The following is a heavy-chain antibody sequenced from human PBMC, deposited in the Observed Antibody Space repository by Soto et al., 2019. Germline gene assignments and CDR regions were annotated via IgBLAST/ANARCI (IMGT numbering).Heavy chain of an antibody. J-gene: IGHJ4*02. V-gene: IGHV3-23*01. D-gene: IGHD5-12*01. Sequence: EVQLLESGGGLVQPGGSLRLSCAASGFTFSSYVMSWVRQAPGKGLEWVPAISGSGSGTYYADSVKGRFTISRDNSKNTLYVQMNSLRAEDTAVYYCVKGRSGYDFDYWGQGTLVTVSS. CDR2: ISGSGSGT. CDR3: VKGRSGYDFDY. CDR1: GFTFSSYV.